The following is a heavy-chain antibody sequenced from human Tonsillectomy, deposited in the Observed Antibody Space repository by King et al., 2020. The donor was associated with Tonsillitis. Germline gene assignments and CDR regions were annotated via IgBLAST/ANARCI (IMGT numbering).Heavy chain of an antibody. V-gene: IGHV3-30*18. D-gene: IGHD6-19*01. CDR1: GFTSRSYG. J-gene: IGHJ6*02. CDR3: ANGGIVGAGNYYYYGMDV. CDR2: ISYDGSNK. Sequence: VQLVESGGGVVQPGRSLRLSCAASGFTSRSYGMHWVRQAPGKGLEWVAAISYDGSNKDYGDSVKGRFTISRDNSKNTLYLQMNSLRAEDTAVYYCANGGIVGAGNYYYYGMDVWGQGTTVTVSS.